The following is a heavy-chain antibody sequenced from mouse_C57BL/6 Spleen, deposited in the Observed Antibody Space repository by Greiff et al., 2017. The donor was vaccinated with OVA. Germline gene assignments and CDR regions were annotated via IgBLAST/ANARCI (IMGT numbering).Heavy chain of an antibody. CDR2: IYPGSGST. CDR3: AREGIYYGNHYAMDY. J-gene: IGHJ4*01. CDR1: GYTFTSYW. D-gene: IGHD2-1*01. V-gene: IGHV1-55*01. Sequence: VKLQQPGAELVKPGASVKMSCKASGYTFTSYWITWVKQRPGQGLEWIGDIYPGSGSTNYNEKFKSKATLTVDTSSSTAYMQLSSLTSEDSAVYYCAREGIYYGNHYAMDYWGQGTSVTVSS.